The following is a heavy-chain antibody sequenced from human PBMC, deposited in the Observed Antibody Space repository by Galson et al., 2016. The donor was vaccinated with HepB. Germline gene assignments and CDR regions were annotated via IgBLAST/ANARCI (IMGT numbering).Heavy chain of an antibody. Sequence: CAISGDSVSNNIDGWNWIRQSPSRGLEWLGRTYYRSEWRYDYAPSVQSRISINPDTSKNQFSPHLNSVTPEDTAVYYCVKSVWLGRGFVSWGQGTLVTVSS. CDR1: GDSVSNNIDG. CDR2: TYYRSEWRY. CDR3: VKSVWLGRGFVS. J-gene: IGHJ4*02. D-gene: IGHD6-19*01. V-gene: IGHV6-1*01.